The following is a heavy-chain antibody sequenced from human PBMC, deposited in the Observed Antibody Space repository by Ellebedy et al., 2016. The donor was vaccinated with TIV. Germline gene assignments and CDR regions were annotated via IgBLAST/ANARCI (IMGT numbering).Heavy chain of an antibody. CDR1: GYTFTSYG. J-gene: IGHJ4*02. D-gene: IGHD3-16*02. CDR3: ARDQGDDYVWGSYLDY. CDR2: ISAYNGNT. V-gene: IGHV1-18*01. Sequence: AASVKVSCKASGYTFTSYGISWVRQAPGQGLEWMGWISAYNGNTNYAQKLQGSVTMTTDTSTSTAYMELGSLRSDDTAVYSCARDQGDDYVWGSYLDYWGQGTLVTVSS.